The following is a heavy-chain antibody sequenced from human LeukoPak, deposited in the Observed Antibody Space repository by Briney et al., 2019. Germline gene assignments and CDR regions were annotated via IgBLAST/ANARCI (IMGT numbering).Heavy chain of an antibody. J-gene: IGHJ4*02. CDR2: IIPNFGTA. V-gene: IGHV1-69*05. CDR3: ARGYCSNTACLGRPYFDF. CDR1: GGTFSSYA. Sequence: GASVKVSCKASGGTFSSYAISWVRQAPGQGLEWMGEIIPNFGTANYARKFQGRVTITTDESTSTAYMEVSSLRSEDTAVYYCARGYCSNTACLGRPYFDFWGQGTLVTVSS. D-gene: IGHD2-2*01.